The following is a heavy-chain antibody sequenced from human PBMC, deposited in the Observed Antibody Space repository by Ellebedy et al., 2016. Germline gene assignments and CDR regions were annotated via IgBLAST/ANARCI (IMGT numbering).Heavy chain of an antibody. V-gene: IGHV4-31*03. CDR1: GGSISSGGYY. J-gene: IGHJ6*02. CDR2: IYYSGST. CDR3: ARSNSTVEDYYGMDV. Sequence: SETLSLTCTVSGGSISSGGYYWSWIRQHPGKGLEWIGYIYYSGSTYYNPSLKSRVTISVDTSKNQFSLKLSSVTAADTAVYYCARSNSTVEDYYGMDVWGQGTTVTVSS. D-gene: IGHD4-23*01.